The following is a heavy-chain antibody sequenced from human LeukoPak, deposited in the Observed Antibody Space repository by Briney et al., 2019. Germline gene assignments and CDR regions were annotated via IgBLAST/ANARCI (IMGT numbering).Heavy chain of an antibody. CDR2: IRESGGKT. V-gene: IGHV3-23*01. CDR1: VNTLSNYG. J-gene: IGHJ4*02. D-gene: IGHD2-2*01. CDR3: AKRGVVIRVILVGFHKEAYYFDS. Sequence: GGSLTLAWSISVNTLSNYGVGCARHPPGGGRGWVTRIRESGGKTNYADCVEGRYPISRDTPKHTLYLQLNRLSAEDKAVYFCAKRGVVIRVILVGFHKEAYYFDSWGKGALVTVSS.